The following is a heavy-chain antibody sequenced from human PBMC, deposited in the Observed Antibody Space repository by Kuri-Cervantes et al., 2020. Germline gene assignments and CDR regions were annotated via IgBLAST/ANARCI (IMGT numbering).Heavy chain of an antibody. D-gene: IGHD6-19*01. J-gene: IGHJ3*02. CDR2: INPNSGGT. CDR3: ARDADFQWPDAFDI. V-gene: IGHV1-2*04. CDR1: GYTFTGYY. Sequence: ASVKVSCKASGYTFTGYYMHWVRQAPGQGLEWMGWINPNSGGTNYAQKFQGWVTMTRDTSISTAYMELSRLRSDDTAVYYCARDADFQWPDAFDIWGQGTTVTVSS.